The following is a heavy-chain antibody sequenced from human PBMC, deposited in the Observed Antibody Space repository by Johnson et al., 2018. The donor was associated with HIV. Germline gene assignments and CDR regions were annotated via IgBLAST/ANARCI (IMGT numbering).Heavy chain of an antibody. V-gene: IGHV3-11*04. CDR1: GFTFSDYY. CDR2: IDSSGSGI. Sequence: QVQLVESGGGLVQPGGSLRLSCAASGFTFSDYYINWIRQAPGKGLEWVSYIDSSGSGIYYADSVKGRFTISRDNAKNSLYLQMHSLRAEDTAVYYCARDRRNRQWQRLDAFDIWGKGTMVIVSS. J-gene: IGHJ3*02. D-gene: IGHD6-19*01. CDR3: ARDRRNRQWQRLDAFDI.